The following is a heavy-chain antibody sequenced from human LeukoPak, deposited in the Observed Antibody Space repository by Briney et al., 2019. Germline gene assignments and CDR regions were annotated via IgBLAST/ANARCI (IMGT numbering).Heavy chain of an antibody. J-gene: IGHJ5*02. D-gene: IGHD2-15*01. V-gene: IGHV1-18*01. CDR3: ARDLRRYCSGGSCYFLSSWFDP. Sequence: GASVKVSCKASGYTFTSYGISWVRQAPGQGLEWMGWISAYNGNTNYAQKLQGRVTMTTDTSTSTAYMELRSLRSDDTAVCYCARDLRRYCSGGSCYFLSSWFDPWGQGTLVTVSS. CDR1: GYTFTSYG. CDR2: ISAYNGNT.